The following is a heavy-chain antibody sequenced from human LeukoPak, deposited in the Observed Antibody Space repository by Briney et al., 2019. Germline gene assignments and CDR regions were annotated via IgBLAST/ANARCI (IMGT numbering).Heavy chain of an antibody. V-gene: IGHV3-21*01. Sequence: GGSLRLSCAAYGFTFISYSMNWVRQAPGKGLEWVSSISSSSSYIYYADSVKGRFTISRDNAKKSLYLQINSLRAEDTAVYYCARGGVYSSGWYVDYWGQGTLVTVSS. CDR2: ISSSSSYI. CDR1: GFTFISYS. CDR3: ARGGVYSSGWYVDY. J-gene: IGHJ4*02. D-gene: IGHD6-19*01.